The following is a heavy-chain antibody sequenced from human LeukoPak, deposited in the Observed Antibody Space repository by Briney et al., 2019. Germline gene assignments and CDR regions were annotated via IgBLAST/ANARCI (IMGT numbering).Heavy chain of an antibody. CDR1: GYTFTSYD. V-gene: IGHV1-8*01. CDR2: MNPNSGNT. Sequence: ASVKVSCKASGYTFTSYDINWVRQATGQGLEWMGWMNPNSGNTGYAQKFQGRVTMTRNNSISTAYMELSSLRSEDTAVYYCARVDSSSWYVQRYYYYYMDVWGKGTTVTVSS. CDR3: ARVDSSSWYVQRYYYYYMDV. J-gene: IGHJ6*03. D-gene: IGHD6-13*01.